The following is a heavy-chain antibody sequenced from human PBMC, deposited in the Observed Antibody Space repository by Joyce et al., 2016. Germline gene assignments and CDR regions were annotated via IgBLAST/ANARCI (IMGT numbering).Heavy chain of an antibody. J-gene: IGHJ4*02. D-gene: IGHD2/OR15-2a*01. CDR3: ARDTSPRSIDS. CDR2: IYYSGST. CDR1: GASIRGSPYY. V-gene: IGHV4-39*07. Sequence: QLHLQESGPGLVKPSETLSLNCTVSGASIRGSPYYWAWIRQSPGLGLEWIGGIYYSGSTYSNTSLKSRVTISVDTSKNQFSLTLTSMTAADTAVYYCARDTSPRSIDSWGQGTLVSVSS.